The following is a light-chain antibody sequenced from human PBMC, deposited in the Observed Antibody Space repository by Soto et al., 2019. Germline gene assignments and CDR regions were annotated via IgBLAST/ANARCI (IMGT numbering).Light chain of an antibody. V-gene: IGKV1-9*01. J-gene: IGKJ5*01. CDR3: QQRNSYPIT. CDR1: QGISSY. CDR2: TAS. Sequence: DIQLTQSPSFLSASVGDRVTITCRASQGISSYLAWYQQKPGKAPNLLIHTASTLQSGVPSRFRGSGSGTEFTLTISSLQPEDFATYYCQQRNSYPITFGQGTRLEIK.